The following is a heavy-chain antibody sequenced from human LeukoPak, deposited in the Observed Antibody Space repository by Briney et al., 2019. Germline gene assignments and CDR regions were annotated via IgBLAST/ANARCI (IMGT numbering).Heavy chain of an antibody. J-gene: IGHJ5*02. CDR2: IYYSGAT. CDR1: GGSVSGSY. V-gene: IGHV4-59*02. D-gene: IGHD6-6*01. Sequence: SETLSLTCTVSGGSVSGSYWSWVRQSPGKGLEWIGYIYYSGATNYNPSLKSRVSISIDTSKNQFSLKLSSVTPADTAVYYCARTEYSSSSLYHWGQGTLVTVSS. CDR3: ARTEYSSSSLYH.